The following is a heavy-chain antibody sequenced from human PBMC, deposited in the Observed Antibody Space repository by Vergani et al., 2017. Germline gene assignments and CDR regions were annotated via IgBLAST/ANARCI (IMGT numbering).Heavy chain of an antibody. Sequence: EVQLVESGGGLVQPGGSLRLSCAASGFTFSSYDMHWVRHATGKGLEWVSAIGTAGDTYYPGSVKGRFTISRENAKNSLYLQMNSLRAGDTAVYYCARSDGYWGYGMDVWGQGTTVTVSS. CDR2: IGTAGDT. D-gene: IGHD3-22*01. J-gene: IGHJ6*02. CDR3: ARSDGYWGYGMDV. CDR1: GFTFSSYD. V-gene: IGHV3-13*01.